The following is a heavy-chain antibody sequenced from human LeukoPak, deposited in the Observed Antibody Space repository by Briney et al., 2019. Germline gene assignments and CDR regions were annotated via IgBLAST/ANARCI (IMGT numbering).Heavy chain of an antibody. Sequence: GGSLRLSCAASGFSFRTYDLSWVRQAPGKGLEWVSGISGSGGSIKYADSLKGRFTISRDNSKKTLYLQMNSLAAEDTAVYYCAKDQPGAGFDLWGQGTLVTVAS. J-gene: IGHJ5*02. CDR1: GFSFRTYD. CDR2: ISGSGGSI. D-gene: IGHD1-1*01. CDR3: AKDQPGAGFDL. V-gene: IGHV3-23*01.